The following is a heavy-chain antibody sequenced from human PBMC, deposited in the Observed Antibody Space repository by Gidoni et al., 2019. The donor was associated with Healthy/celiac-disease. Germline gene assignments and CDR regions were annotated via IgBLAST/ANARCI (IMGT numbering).Heavy chain of an antibody. V-gene: IGHV4-39*01. CDR1: GGSISSSSYY. CDR2: IYYSGST. Sequence: QLQLQESGPGLVKPSEPLSLTCTVSGGSISSSSYYWGWIRQPPGKGLEWIGSIYYSGSTYYNPSLKSRVTISVDTSKNQFSLKLSSVTAADTAVYYCARRPRQKYFDYWGQGTLVTVSS. J-gene: IGHJ4*02. CDR3: ARRPRQKYFDY.